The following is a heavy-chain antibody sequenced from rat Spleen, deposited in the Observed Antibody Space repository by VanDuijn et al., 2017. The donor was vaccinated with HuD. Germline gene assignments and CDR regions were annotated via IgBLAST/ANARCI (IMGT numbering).Heavy chain of an antibody. CDR3: AIISPAYNWFAY. CDR2: IKAKSNNYAT. Sequence: EVQVLESGGGLVQPGNSLKLSCATSGFTFSTAWMYWYRQFPEKRLEWVARIKAKSNNYATDYTESVKGRFTISRDDSKSSIYLQMNNLKEEDTATYYCAIISPAYNWFAYWGQGTLVTVSS. CDR1: GFTFSTAW. V-gene: IGHV6-6*01. D-gene: IGHD1-6*01. J-gene: IGHJ3*01.